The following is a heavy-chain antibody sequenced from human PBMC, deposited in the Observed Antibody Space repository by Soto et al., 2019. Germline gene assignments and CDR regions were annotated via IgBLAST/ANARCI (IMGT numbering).Heavy chain of an antibody. CDR1: GGSFSGYY. CDR3: DRRVPCYDFDRGHSAMGMKVLFDY. V-gene: IGHV4-34*01. CDR2: INHSGST. Sequence: SETLSLTCAVYGGSFSGYYWSWIRQPPGKGLEWIGEINHSGSTNYNPSLKSRVTISVDTSKNQFSLKLSSVTAADTAVYYWDRRVPCYDFDRGHSAMGMKVLFDYWGQGTLVTVSS. D-gene: IGHD3-3*01. J-gene: IGHJ4*02.